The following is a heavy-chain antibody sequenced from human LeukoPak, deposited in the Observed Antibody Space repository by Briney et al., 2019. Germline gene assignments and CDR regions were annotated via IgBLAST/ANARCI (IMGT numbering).Heavy chain of an antibody. CDR2: ISSSSSYI. Sequence: GGSLRLSCAASGFTFSSYSTNWVRQAPGKGLEWVSSISSSSSYIYYADSVKGRFTISRDNAKNSLYLQMNSLRAEDTAVYYCARGPPGYYDSSPLDYWGQGTLVTVSS. V-gene: IGHV3-21*01. J-gene: IGHJ4*02. CDR1: GFTFSSYS. D-gene: IGHD3-22*01. CDR3: ARGPPGYYDSSPLDY.